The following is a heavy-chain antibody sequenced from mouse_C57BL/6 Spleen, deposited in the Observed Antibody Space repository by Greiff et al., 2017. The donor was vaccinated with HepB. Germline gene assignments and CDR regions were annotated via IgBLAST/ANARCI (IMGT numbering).Heavy chain of an antibody. Sequence: EVMLVESGGDLVKPGGSLKLSCAASGFTFSSYGMSWVRQTPEKRLEWVATISSGGSYTYYPDSVKGRFTISRDNAKNTLYLQMSSLKSEDTAMYYCARLTGTYSYWYFDVWGTGTTVTVSS. CDR3: ARLTGTYSYWYFDV. CDR2: ISSGGSYT. CDR1: GFTFSSYG. D-gene: IGHD1-1*02. V-gene: IGHV5-6*01. J-gene: IGHJ1*03.